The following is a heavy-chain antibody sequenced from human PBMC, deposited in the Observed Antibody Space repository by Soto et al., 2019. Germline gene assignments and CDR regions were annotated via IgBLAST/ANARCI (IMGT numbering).Heavy chain of an antibody. Sequence: QVQLVQSGPEVKKPGASVNVSCKASGYTFTSFGFSWVRQAPGQGLEWLGWISAYNGNTDYAQNFQGRITMTTDTSTSTAYRELRSLKFDDTAVYYCARDGGSYGHWGQGTLVTVSS. CDR2: ISAYNGNT. J-gene: IGHJ4*02. CDR1: GYTFTSFG. D-gene: IGHD1-26*01. V-gene: IGHV1-18*01. CDR3: ARDGGSYGH.